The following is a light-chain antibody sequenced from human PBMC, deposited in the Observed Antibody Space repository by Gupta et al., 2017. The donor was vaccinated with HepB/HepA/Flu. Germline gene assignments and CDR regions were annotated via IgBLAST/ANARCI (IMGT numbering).Light chain of an antibody. CDR1: SSNIGSNA. Sequence: QSVLTQPPSASGTPGQRVTFSCSCSSSNIGSNAVIWYQQFPGTAPKLLIYSNNQRPAGVPDRFSGSKSGTSASLAISGLQSEDEADYYCAAWDDSLNAWVFGGGTKLTVL. CDR2: SNN. V-gene: IGLV1-44*01. J-gene: IGLJ3*02. CDR3: AAWDDSLNAWV.